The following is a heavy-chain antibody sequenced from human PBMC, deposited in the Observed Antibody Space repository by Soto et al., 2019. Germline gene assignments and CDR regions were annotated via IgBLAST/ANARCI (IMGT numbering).Heavy chain of an antibody. V-gene: IGHV1-46*01. Sequence: QIQVVQSGAEVKEPGASVKVSCMESGYSSSNYYTHWVRQAPGQGLEWMGIVNPNGASTNYAQRFQGRVTLTRDTSTNTDYMELSRLTSDDTAVYFCASVTTIWSNWGQGTLVTVAS. CDR1: GYSSSNYY. CDR3: ASVTTIWSN. J-gene: IGHJ4*02. D-gene: IGHD2-21*02. CDR2: VNPNGAST.